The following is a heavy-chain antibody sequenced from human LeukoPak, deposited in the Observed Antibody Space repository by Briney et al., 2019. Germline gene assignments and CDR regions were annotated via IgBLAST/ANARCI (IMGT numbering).Heavy chain of an antibody. CDR2: IHTSGTT. CDR1: GGSMTSYY. D-gene: IGHD6-13*01. J-gene: IGHJ4*02. Sequence: PSETLSLTCTVSGGSMTSYYWSFIRQPAEKGLEWIGRIHTSGTTYYNPSLKSRVTMSVDTSKNQFSLRLTSVTAADTAVYYCARTGGGIAAAHDYWGQGTLVTVSS. CDR3: ARTGGGIAAAHDY. V-gene: IGHV4-4*07.